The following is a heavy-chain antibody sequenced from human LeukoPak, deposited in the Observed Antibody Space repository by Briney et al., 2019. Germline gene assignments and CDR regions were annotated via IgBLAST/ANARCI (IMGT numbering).Heavy chain of an antibody. J-gene: IGHJ3*02. CDR2: IIPIFGTA. Sequence: WASVKVSCKASGGTFSSYAISWVRQAPGQGLEWMGGIIPIFGTANYAQKFQGRVTITADESTSTAYMELSSLRSEDTAVYYCARGDDYGESYDAFDIWGQGTMVTVSS. CDR1: GGTFSSYA. V-gene: IGHV1-69*13. CDR3: ARGDDYGESYDAFDI. D-gene: IGHD4-17*01.